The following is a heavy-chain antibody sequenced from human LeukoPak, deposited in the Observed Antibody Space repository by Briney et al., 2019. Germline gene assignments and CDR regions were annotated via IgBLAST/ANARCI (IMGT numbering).Heavy chain of an antibody. CDR1: GFTFSTYA. Sequence: QPGGSLRLSCAASGFTFSTYAMSWVRQAPGKGLEWVSAISNSGSSTYYADYVKGRFTISRDSSKNTVYLQMSSLRADDTAVYYCAKGSSPSRPYYFDNWGQGTLVTVSS. J-gene: IGHJ4*02. V-gene: IGHV3-23*01. D-gene: IGHD3-10*01. CDR3: AKGSSPSRPYYFDN. CDR2: ISNSGSST.